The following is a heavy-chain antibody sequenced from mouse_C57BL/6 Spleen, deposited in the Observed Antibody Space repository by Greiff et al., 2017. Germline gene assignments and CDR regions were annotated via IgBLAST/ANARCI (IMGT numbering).Heavy chain of an antibody. D-gene: IGHD1-1*01. CDR3: ARRRAFITTVVAPSLDAMDY. CDR1: GYTFTGYW. J-gene: IGHJ4*01. V-gene: IGHV1-9*01. Sequence: QVQLQQSGAELMKPGASVKLSCKATGYTFTGYWIEWVKQRPGHGLEWIGEILPGSGSTNYNEKFKGKATFTADTSSNTAYMQLSSLTTEDSAIYYCARRRAFITTVVAPSLDAMDYWGQGTSVTVSS. CDR2: ILPGSGST.